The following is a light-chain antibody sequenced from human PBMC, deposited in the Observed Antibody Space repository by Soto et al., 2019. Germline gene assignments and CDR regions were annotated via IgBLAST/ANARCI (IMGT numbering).Light chain of an antibody. CDR2: EVS. V-gene: IGLV2-23*02. Sequence: QLVLTQPASVSGSPGQSITISCTGSSSDIGKYNLVSWYQQHSGNAPKLILYEVSRRPSGVPPRFTGSKSGNTASLTISGLQPEDEADYYCYSNVGVWTFIFGGGTQLTVL. CDR1: SSDIGKYNL. CDR3: YSNVGVWTFI. J-gene: IGLJ2*01.